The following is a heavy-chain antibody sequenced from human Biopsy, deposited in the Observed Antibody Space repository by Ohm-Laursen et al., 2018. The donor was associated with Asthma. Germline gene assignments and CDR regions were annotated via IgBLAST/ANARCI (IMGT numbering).Heavy chain of an antibody. CDR1: GFSFDGCA. J-gene: IGHJ4*02. V-gene: IGHV3-30*18. CDR2: ISYDGNHK. Sequence: SLRLSCAASGFSFDGCAMHWVRQAPGKGLEWVAVISYDGNHKFYEDSVKGRFTISRDNSKNTLYLQMNSLRTEDTAVYYCAKRRGYSGHDNDYWGQGTLVIVSS. CDR3: AKRRGYSGHDNDY. D-gene: IGHD5-12*01.